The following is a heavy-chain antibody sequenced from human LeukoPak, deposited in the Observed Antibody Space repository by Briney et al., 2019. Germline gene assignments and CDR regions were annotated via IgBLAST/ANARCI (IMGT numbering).Heavy chain of an antibody. Sequence: GGSLRLSCAASGFTFSSYSMNWVRQAPGKGQEWVSTMSSSSSSSYTYYADSVKGRFTISRDNAKNTLFLLMNSLRVEDTSIYYCARAGTAARLGMAYDSWGQGTLVTVSS. CDR3: ARAGTAARLGMAYDS. CDR1: GFTFSSYS. D-gene: IGHD6-6*01. J-gene: IGHJ5*02. CDR2: MSSSSSSSYT. V-gene: IGHV3-21*06.